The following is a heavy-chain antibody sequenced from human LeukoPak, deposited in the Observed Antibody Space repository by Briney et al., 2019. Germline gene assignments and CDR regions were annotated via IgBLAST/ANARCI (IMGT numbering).Heavy chain of an antibody. J-gene: IGHJ4*02. Sequence: GESLKISCQGSGYSFTSYWIGWVRQMPGKGLEWMGIIYPGDSDTRYSPSFQGQVTISAYKSISTAYLQWSSLKASDTAMYYCARGDDIVVVPAAFDYWGQGTLVTVSS. V-gene: IGHV5-51*01. CDR3: ARGDDIVVVPAAFDY. CDR2: IYPGDSDT. D-gene: IGHD2-2*01. CDR1: GYSFTSYW.